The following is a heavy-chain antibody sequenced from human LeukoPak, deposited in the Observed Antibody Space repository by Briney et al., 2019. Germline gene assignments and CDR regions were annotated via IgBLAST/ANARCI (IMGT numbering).Heavy chain of an antibody. CDR1: GFTFSSYA. V-gene: IGHV3-23*01. CDR2: ISGSGGST. D-gene: IGHD3-22*01. J-gene: IGHJ4*02. Sequence: PGGSLRLSCAASGFTFSSYAMSWVRQAPGKGLEWVSAISGSGGSTYYADSVKGRFTISRDNSKNTLYLQMNSLRAEDTAVYYCAKTGGEYYYDSSGYYFTGYWGQGTLVTVSS. CDR3: AKTGGEYYYDSSGYYFTGY.